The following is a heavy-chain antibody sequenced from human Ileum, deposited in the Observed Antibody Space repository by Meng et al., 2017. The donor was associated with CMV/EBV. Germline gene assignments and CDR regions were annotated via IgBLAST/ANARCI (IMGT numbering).Heavy chain of an antibody. J-gene: IGHJ6*02. D-gene: IGHD2-8*02. CDR2: LSPGGGAT. V-gene: IGHV3-23*01. CDR3: AKGHNTAGFHPSYYGLDV. Sequence: GESLKISCAASGFTFSSYGMHWVRQAPGKGLEWVAGLSPGGGATYYAQSVRGRFTVSRDNSKNMVFLQLNSLRAEDTAVYYCAKGHNTAGFHPSYYGLDVWGQGTTVTVSS. CDR1: GFTFSSYG.